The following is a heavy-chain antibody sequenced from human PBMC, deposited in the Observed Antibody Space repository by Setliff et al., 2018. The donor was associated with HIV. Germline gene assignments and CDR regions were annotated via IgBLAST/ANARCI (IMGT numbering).Heavy chain of an antibody. CDR2: IYYTGTT. J-gene: IGHJ5*02. V-gene: IGHV4-59*01. CDR3: ARGLWFGGSYWFDP. D-gene: IGHD3-10*01. CDR1: GDTDFY. Sequence: SETLSLTCTVSGDTDFYWSWIRQSPGKGLEWIGYIYYTGTTKNNPSLKSRVTMSIDTSKNQFSLKLSSVTAADAAVYYCARGLWFGGSYWFDPWGQGTLVTVSS.